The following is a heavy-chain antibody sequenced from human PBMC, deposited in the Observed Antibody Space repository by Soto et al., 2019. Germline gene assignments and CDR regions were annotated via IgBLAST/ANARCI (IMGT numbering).Heavy chain of an antibody. CDR2: IIPIFGTA. CDR1: GGTFSSYA. J-gene: IGHJ4*02. D-gene: IGHD1-26*01. Sequence: SVKVSCKASGGTFSSYAISWVRQAPGQGLEWMGGIIPIFGTANYAQKFQGRVTITADESTSTVYMELSSLRSEDTAVYYCARGYSGSYYVDYWGQGTLVTVSS. CDR3: ARGYSGSYYVDY. V-gene: IGHV1-69*13.